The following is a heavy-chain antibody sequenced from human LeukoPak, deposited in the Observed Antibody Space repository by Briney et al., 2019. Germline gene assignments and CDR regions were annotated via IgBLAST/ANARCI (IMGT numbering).Heavy chain of an antibody. J-gene: IGHJ4*02. CDR3: ARHDSGYSYGFDY. Sequence: PSETLSLTCTVSGGSISSSSYYWGWIRQPPGKGLEWIGSIYYSGSTYYNPSLKSRVTISVDTSKNQFSPKVSSVTAADTAVYYCARHDSGYSYGFDYWGQGTLVTVSS. CDR1: GGSISSSSYY. V-gene: IGHV4-39*01. CDR2: IYYSGST. D-gene: IGHD5-18*01.